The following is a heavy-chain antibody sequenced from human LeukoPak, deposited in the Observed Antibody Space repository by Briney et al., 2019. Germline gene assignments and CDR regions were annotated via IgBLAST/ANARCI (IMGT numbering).Heavy chain of an antibody. Sequence: GGSLRLSCAASGFIFSSCSMNWVRQAPGRGLEWISYISSSSSTIYYADSVKGLFTISRDTAKNSVHLQMNSLRAEDTAVYFCARDYCTNGIYYTGRLDYWGQGTMVTVSS. CDR3: ARDYCTNGIYYTGRLDY. D-gene: IGHD2-8*01. CDR1: GFIFSSCS. V-gene: IGHV3-48*01. J-gene: IGHJ4*02. CDR2: ISSSSSTI.